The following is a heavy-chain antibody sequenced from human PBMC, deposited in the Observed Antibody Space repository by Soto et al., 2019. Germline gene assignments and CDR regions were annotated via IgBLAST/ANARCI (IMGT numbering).Heavy chain of an antibody. J-gene: IGHJ4*02. CDR1: GGSISSYY. D-gene: IGHD3-10*01. CDR2: IYYSGST. Sequence: PSETLSLTCTVSGGSISSYYWSWIRQPPGKGLEWIGYIYYSGSTNYNPSLKSRVTISVDTSKNQFSLKLSSVTAADTAVYYCARALSYYGSEGFDYWGQGTLVT. CDR3: ARALSYYGSEGFDY. V-gene: IGHV4-59*01.